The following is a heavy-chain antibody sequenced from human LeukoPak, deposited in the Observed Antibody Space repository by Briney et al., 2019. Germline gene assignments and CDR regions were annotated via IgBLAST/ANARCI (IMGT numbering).Heavy chain of an antibody. D-gene: IGHD6-19*01. J-gene: IGHJ4*02. CDR3: AKDNRRHYTSGPNPDSLH. CDR2: ISWNSGSI. CDR1: GFIFNNYA. V-gene: IGHV3-9*01. Sequence: SLRLSCAGSGFIFNNYAMHWVRQPPGKGLEWVSGISWNSGSIDYADSVKGRFTISRDNAKNSRYLQMNSLRVEDTAFYYCAKDNRRHYTSGPNPDSLHWGQGALVTVSS.